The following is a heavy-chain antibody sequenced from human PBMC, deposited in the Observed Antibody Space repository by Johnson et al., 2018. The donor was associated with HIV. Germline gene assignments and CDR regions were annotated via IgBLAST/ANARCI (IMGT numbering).Heavy chain of an antibody. J-gene: IGHJ3*02. D-gene: IGHD6-6*01. Sequence: VQLVESGGGLIQPGGSLTLSCEGSEFTFSYYWMHWVRQAPGKGPVWVSHIHNDGRRTTYADSVKGRCTISRDNAKNRVYLQMDNLRVEDTAVYYCARDSGQQLADAVDIWGQGTMVTVSS. CDR3: ARDSGQQLADAVDI. CDR1: EFTFSYYW. V-gene: IGHV3-74*01. CDR2: IHNDGRRT.